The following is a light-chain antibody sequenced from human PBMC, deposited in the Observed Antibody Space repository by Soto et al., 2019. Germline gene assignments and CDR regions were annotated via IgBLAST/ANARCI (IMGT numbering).Light chain of an antibody. CDR2: KAS. CDR1: QVISSW. V-gene: IGKV1-12*01. J-gene: IGKJ4*01. Sequence: DLQMTQSPSSVSASVGDRVTITCRASQVISSWLVWYQQKPGKAPRLLIYKASTLQSGVPSRFSGSASGTDFTLTISSLQPEDFATYYCQQASSFPFTFGGGTEVEIK. CDR3: QQASSFPFT.